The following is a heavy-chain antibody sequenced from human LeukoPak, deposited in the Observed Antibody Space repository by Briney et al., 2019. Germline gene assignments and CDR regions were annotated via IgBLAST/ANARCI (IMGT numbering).Heavy chain of an antibody. CDR1: GFTFSNAW. CDR2: IKSKTDGGTT. D-gene: IGHD2-2*01. Sequence: PGGSLRLSCAASGFTFSNAWMSWVRQAPGKGLEWVGRIKSKTDGGTTDYAAPVKGRFTISRDDSKNTLYLQMNSLKTEDTAVYYCTTPRDCSSTSCPFDYWGQGTLVTVSS. V-gene: IGHV3-15*01. CDR3: TTPRDCSSTSCPFDY. J-gene: IGHJ4*02.